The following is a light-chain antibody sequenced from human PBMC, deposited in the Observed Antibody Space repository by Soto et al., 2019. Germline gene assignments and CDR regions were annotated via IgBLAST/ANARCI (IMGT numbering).Light chain of an antibody. J-gene: IGKJ1*01. CDR2: GAS. CDR3: QHYNNWPPWT. V-gene: IGKV3-15*01. CDR1: QRFNSN. Sequence: IVMTQSPPTLSVSPGERATLSCRASQRFNSNLAWYQQKFGQAPRLLIYGASTRATGVPARFSGSGSGTEFTLTITSLQSEDFAVYYCQHYNNWPPWTFGQGTKVEI.